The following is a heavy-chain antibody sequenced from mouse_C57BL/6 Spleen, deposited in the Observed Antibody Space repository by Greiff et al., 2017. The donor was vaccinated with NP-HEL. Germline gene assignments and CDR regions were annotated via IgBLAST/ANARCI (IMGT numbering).Heavy chain of an antibody. Sequence: EVQVVESGGGLVKPGGSLKLSCAASGFTFSSYTMSWVRQTPEKRLEWVATISGGCGNTYYPDSVKGRFTISRDNAKNTLYLQMSSLRSEDTALYYCARHPGYFDVWGTGTTVTVSS. J-gene: IGHJ1*03. CDR2: ISGGCGNT. V-gene: IGHV5-9*01. CDR3: ARHPGYFDV. CDR1: GFTFSSYT.